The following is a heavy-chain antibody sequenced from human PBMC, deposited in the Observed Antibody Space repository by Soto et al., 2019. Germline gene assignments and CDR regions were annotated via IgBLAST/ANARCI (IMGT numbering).Heavy chain of an antibody. J-gene: IGHJ5*02. D-gene: IGHD6-19*01. Sequence: ASVKVSCKASGYTFTSYDINWVRQATGQGLEWMGWMNPNSGNTGYAQKFQGRVTMTRDTSISTAYMELSRLRSDDTAVYYCARGAVAGNFNNWFDPWGQGTLVTVSS. CDR3: ARGAVAGNFNNWFDP. CDR2: MNPNSGNT. CDR1: GYTFTSYD. V-gene: IGHV1-8*01.